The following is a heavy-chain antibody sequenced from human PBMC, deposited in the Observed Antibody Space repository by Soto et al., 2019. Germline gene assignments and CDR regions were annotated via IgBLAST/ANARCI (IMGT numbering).Heavy chain of an antibody. CDR3: ARDSGAYGDLYYYYGMDV. CDR1: GFTFSSYA. CDR2: ISYDGSNK. J-gene: IGHJ6*02. D-gene: IGHD4-17*01. V-gene: IGHV3-30*14. Sequence: QVQLVESGGGVVQPGRSLRLSCAASGFTFSSYAMHWVRQAPGKGLEWVAVISYDGSNKYYADSVKGRFTISRDNSKNTLYLQMNSLRAEDTVVYYCARDSGAYGDLYYYYGMDVWGQGTTVTVSS.